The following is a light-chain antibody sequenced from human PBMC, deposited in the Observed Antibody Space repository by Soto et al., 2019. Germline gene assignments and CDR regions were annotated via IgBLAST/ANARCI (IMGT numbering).Light chain of an antibody. CDR3: QQYNRWPPIT. V-gene: IGKV3-15*01. CDR2: GTS. CDR1: RSVGSN. Sequence: IVLTQSPDTLSVSPGYSATLSRRASRSVGSNLAWYQQKPGQAPRLLIYGTSIRATGIPARFSGSGSGTEFSLTISSLQSEDFAVYYCQQYNRWPPITFGQGTRLEIK. J-gene: IGKJ5*01.